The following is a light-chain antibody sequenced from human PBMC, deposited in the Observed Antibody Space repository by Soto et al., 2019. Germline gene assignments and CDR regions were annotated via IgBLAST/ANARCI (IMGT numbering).Light chain of an antibody. V-gene: IGKV1-39*01. CDR1: QSISNY. CDR2: AAS. J-gene: IGKJ5*01. Sequence: IQMIQSPSALSASLGDRVTIPFRASQSISNYLNWYQQRPGKAPKLLIYAASSLQSGVPSRFSGSGSGTDFTLTISSLQPEDFVTYYCQQTYSTPITFGQGTRLEI. CDR3: QQTYSTPIT.